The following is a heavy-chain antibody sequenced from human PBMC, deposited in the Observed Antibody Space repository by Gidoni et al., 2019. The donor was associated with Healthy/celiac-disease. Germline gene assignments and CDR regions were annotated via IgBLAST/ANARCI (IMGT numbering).Heavy chain of an antibody. Sequence: QLQLQESGPGLLKPSETLSLTCTVSGGSISSSSYYWGWIRQPPGKGMEWIGSIYYSGSTYYNPSLKSRVTRSVDTSKNQFSLKLSSVTAADTAVYYCARLPQWLVPSFFDYWGQGTLVTVSS. J-gene: IGHJ4*02. CDR1: GGSISSSSYY. D-gene: IGHD6-19*01. V-gene: IGHV4-39*01. CDR3: ARLPQWLVPSFFDY. CDR2: IYYSGST.